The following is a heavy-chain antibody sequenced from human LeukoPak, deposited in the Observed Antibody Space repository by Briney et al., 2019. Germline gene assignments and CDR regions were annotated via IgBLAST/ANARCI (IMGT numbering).Heavy chain of an antibody. CDR2: ISSSGSTI. CDR1: GFTFSDYY. CDR3: AKPSRASSSSSY. D-gene: IGHD6-6*01. J-gene: IGHJ4*02. Sequence: GGSLRLSCAASGFTFSDYYMSWIRQAPGKGLEWVSYISSSGSTIYYADSVKGRFTISRDNSKNTLYLQMNSLRAEDTAVYYCAKPSRASSSSSYWGQGTLVTVSS. V-gene: IGHV3-11*04.